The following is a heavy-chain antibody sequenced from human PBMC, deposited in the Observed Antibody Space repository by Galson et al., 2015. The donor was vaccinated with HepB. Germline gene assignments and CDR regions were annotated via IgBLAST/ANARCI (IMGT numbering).Heavy chain of an antibody. CDR1: GFTFSSHA. Sequence: SLRLSCAASGFTFSSHAMSWVRQAPGKGLEWVSAISGSGGDTYYADSVKGRFTISRDSSKNTLYLQLNSLRAEDTAVYYCATRSIPAAIDGQYFDYWGQGTLVTVSS. CDR2: ISGSGGDT. CDR3: ATRSIPAAIDGQYFDY. V-gene: IGHV3-23*01. D-gene: IGHD2-2*01. J-gene: IGHJ4*02.